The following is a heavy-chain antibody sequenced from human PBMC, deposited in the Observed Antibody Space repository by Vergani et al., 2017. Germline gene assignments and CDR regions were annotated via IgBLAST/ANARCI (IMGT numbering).Heavy chain of an antibody. CDR3: AHREIFDDNYEYFDS. CDR1: GFSVSSSGVG. CDR2: IYWNDDK. V-gene: IGHV2-5*01. J-gene: IGHJ4*02. D-gene: IGHD4-11*01. Sequence: QITLKESGPTLVKPTQTLTLTCTVSGFSVSSSGVGVAWIRQPPGKALECLAIIYWNDDKRYSPSLMGRLTIAKDTARNQVVLTKTNMDPVDTATYYCAHREIFDDNYEYFDSWGPGTLVTVSS.